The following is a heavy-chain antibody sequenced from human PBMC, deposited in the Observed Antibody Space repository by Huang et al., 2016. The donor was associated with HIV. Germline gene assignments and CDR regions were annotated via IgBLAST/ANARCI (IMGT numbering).Heavy chain of an antibody. D-gene: IGHD3-16*01. CDR3: AREVMITFGGPFDP. CDR1: YGSFSGHS. J-gene: IGHJ5*02. Sequence: QVQLEQWGAGLLKPSETLSLTCAVYYGSFSGHSWNWIRQSPGKGLEWIGKINHGRTTGHNPALKSRVNISVDTSKNQFSLKLNSVTAADTAVYYCAREVMITFGGPFDPWGHGNLVIVSS. V-gene: IGHV4-34*01. CDR2: INHGRTT.